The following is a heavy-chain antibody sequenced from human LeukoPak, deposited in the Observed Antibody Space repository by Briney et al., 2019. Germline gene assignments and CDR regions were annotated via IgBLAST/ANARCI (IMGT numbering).Heavy chain of an antibody. D-gene: IGHD4-17*01. J-gene: IGHJ3*02. Sequence: GGSLRLSCAASGFTFSSYSMTWVRQAPGKGLEWVSSISSSSSYIYYADSVKGRFTISRDNAKNSLYLQMNSLRAEDTAVYYCARELTTVTTAHDAFDIWGQGTMVTVSS. V-gene: IGHV3-21*01. CDR2: ISSSSSYI. CDR1: GFTFSSYS. CDR3: ARELTTVTTAHDAFDI.